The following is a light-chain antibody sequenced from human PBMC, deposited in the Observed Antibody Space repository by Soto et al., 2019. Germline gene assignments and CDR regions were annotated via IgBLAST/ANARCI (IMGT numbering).Light chain of an antibody. CDR1: QSISSS. J-gene: IGKJ1*01. CDR3: QQTYSTWT. CDR2: AAS. V-gene: IGKV1-39*01. Sequence: IQMNQSASSLSASVGDRVTITCRASQSISSSLNWYQQKPGKAPKLLIYAASSLHSGVPSRFSGSGSGTAFTLTISSLRPADFATYYCQQTYSTWTFCQGTKVEIK.